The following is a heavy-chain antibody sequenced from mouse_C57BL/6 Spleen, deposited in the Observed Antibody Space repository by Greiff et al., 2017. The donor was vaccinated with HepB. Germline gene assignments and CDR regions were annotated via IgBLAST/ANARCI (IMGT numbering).Heavy chain of an antibody. CDR1: GYTFTSYW. D-gene: IGHD2-4*01. CDR3: AREGDYGRPFDV. V-gene: IGHV1-52*01. J-gene: IGHJ1*03. CDR2: IDPSDSET. Sequence: QVQLQQPGAELVRPGSSVKLSCKASGYTFTSYWMHWVKQRPIQGLEWIGNIDPSDSETHYNQKFKDKATLTVDKSSSTAYMQLSSLTSEDSAVYDCAREGDYGRPFDVWGTGTTVTVSS.